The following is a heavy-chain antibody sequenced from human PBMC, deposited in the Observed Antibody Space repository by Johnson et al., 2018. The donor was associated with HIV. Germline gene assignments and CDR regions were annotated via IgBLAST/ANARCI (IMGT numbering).Heavy chain of an antibody. J-gene: IGHJ3*02. CDR1: GFTFSNAW. V-gene: IGHV3-15*01. CDR2: IKSRTDGGTA. D-gene: IGHD1-1*01. Sequence: VQLVESGGGLVKPGGSLRLSCAASGFTFSNAWMSWVRQAPGKGLEWVGRIKSRTDGGTADYAAPVKGRFIISRDDSKNTVNLQMSSLKTEDTAVYDCTTAHNHRKERAVDIWGQGTNVTVSS. CDR3: TTAHNHRKERAVDI.